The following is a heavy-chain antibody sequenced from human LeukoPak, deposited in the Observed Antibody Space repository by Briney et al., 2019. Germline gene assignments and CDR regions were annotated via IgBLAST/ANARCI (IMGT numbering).Heavy chain of an antibody. CDR1: GGTFSSYA. CDR3: ATDRSPPHYNWNYGWFDA. CDR2: IIPIFGTA. V-gene: IGHV1-69*05. J-gene: IGHJ5*02. D-gene: IGHD1-7*01. Sequence: VASVKVSCKASGGTFSSYAISWVRQAPGQGLEWMAWIIPIFGTANYAHKFQGRVTITTDESTSTAYLELSSLSAEDTAVYYCATDRSPPHYNWNYGWFDAWGQGTLVTVSS.